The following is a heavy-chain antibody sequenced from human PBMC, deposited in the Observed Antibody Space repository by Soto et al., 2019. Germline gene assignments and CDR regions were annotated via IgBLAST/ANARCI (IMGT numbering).Heavy chain of an antibody. CDR2: VHYSGNT. CDR3: ARQDRVVAEGRWFDP. V-gene: IGHV4-38-2*02. CDR1: GYSISSGYH. Sequence: SETLSLTCTVSGYSISSGYHWAWIRQPPGKGLEWLGSVHYSGNTYYNPSLKSRLTISVDKSKNQFSLNLSSVTAADTAVYYRARQDRVVAEGRWFDPWGQGTLVTVSS. D-gene: IGHD2-15*01. J-gene: IGHJ5*02.